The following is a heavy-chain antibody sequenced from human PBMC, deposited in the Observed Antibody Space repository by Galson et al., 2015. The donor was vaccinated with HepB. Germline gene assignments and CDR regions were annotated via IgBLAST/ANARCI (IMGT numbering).Heavy chain of an antibody. CDR3: ARDTWLVSCRRRTCATLDY. CDR1: GFIFSSQS. V-gene: IGHV3-21*01. CDR2: ISTSGSHV. Sequence: SLRLSCAASGFIFSSQSMTWVRQAPGKGLEWVSFISTSGSHVFYADSVKGRFTISRDNAENSLYLQMNNLRAEDTAVYYCARDTWLVSCRRRTCATLDYWGQGTLVTAAS. D-gene: IGHD2-15*01. J-gene: IGHJ4*02.